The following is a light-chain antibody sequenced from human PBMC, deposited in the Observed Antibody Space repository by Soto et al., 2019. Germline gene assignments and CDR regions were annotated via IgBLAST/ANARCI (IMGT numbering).Light chain of an antibody. J-gene: IGKJ2*01. Sequence: DIVVTQTPLSLSVTPGQSASISCKSSQSLLHSDGKTYLYWYLQKTGQPPQPLIHEVSNRFSGVPGRFSGRVSGTDFTLKISRVKAEDVGVYWCMQTLQYYAFGQGTKLEI. V-gene: IGKV2D-29*01. CDR1: QSLLHSDGKTY. CDR3: MQTLQYYA. CDR2: EVS.